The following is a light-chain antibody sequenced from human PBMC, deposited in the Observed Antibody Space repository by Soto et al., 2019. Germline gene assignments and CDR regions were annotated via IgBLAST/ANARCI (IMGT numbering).Light chain of an antibody. CDR1: QSVSNN. J-gene: IGKJ1*01. CDR2: DAS. Sequence: EIVMTQSPATLSVSPGERATLSCRASQSVSNNLAWYQQKPGQAPRLLIYDASTRATGIPARFSGSGSGTEFTLSISSLQSEDFAVYYCQQYSNRPPRTFDQGTNVEIK. CDR3: QQYSNRPPRT. V-gene: IGKV3-15*01.